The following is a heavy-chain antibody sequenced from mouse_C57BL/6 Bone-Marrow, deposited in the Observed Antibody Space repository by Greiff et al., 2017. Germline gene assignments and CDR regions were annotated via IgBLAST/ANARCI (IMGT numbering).Heavy chain of an antibody. V-gene: IGHV1-54*01. Sequence: VQLKQSGAELVKPGTSVKVSCKASGYAFTNYLMEWVKQSPGQGLEWIGVINPGSGSTNYNEKFKGKATLTVDKSSSTAYMQLSSLTSEDSAVYCCARRGGCCCILDYEGQGTTITVSA. J-gene: IGHJ2*01. CDR2: INPGSGST. D-gene: IGHD6-1*01. CDR3: ARRGGCCCILDY. CDR1: GYAFTNYL.